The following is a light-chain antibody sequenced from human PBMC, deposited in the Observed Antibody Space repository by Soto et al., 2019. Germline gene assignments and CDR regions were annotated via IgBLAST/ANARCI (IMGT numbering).Light chain of an antibody. CDR3: AAWDDSPNGPV. CDR1: SSNIGRNT. J-gene: IGLJ2*01. V-gene: IGLV1-44*01. Sequence: QSVLTQPPSASGTPGQRATISCSGSSSNIGRNTVNWYQQLPGMAPKLLIYSNNQRPSGVPDRFSGSKSGTSASLAISGLQSEDEADYYCAAWDDSPNGPVFGGGTKLTVL. CDR2: SNN.